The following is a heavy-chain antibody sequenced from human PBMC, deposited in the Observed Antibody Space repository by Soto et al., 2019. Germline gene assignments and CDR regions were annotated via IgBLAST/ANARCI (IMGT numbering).Heavy chain of an antibody. J-gene: IGHJ4*02. CDR1: GFTFSSYA. CDR2: ISGSGGST. D-gene: IGHD4-17*01. CDR3: AKDYYGDYVFDY. V-gene: IGHV3-23*01. Sequence: EVQLLESGGGLVQPGGSPRLSCAASGFTFSSYAMSWVRQAPGKGLEWVSAISGSGGSTYYADSVKGRFTISRDNSKNTLYLQMNSLRAEDTAVYYCAKDYYGDYVFDYWGQGTLVTVSS.